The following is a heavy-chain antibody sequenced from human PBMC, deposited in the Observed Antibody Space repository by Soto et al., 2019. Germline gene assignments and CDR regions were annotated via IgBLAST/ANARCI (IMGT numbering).Heavy chain of an antibody. J-gene: IGHJ6*02. Sequence: GASVKVSCKASGYTFTSYGISWVRQAPGQGLEWMGWISAYNGNTNYAQKLQGRVTMTTDTSTSTAYMELRSLRSDDTAVYYCARMVGYDFGRGLEPPPKNGMDVWGQGTTVTVSS. CDR3: ARMVGYDFGRGLEPPPKNGMDV. CDR1: GYTFTSYG. D-gene: IGHD3-3*01. CDR2: ISAYNGNT. V-gene: IGHV1-18*04.